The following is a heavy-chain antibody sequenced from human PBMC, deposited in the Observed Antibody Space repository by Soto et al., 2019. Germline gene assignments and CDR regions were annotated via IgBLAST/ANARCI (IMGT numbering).Heavy chain of an antibody. CDR2: ISGSGGST. Sequence: PGGSLRLSCAASGFTFSSYAMSWVRQAPGKGLEWVSAISGSGGSTYYADSVKGRFTISRDNSKNTLYLQMNSLRAEDTAVYYCAKAPTILGSGSSPSYYFDYWGQGTLVTVSS. CDR1: GFTFSSYA. CDR3: AKAPTILGSGSSPSYYFDY. V-gene: IGHV3-23*01. J-gene: IGHJ4*02. D-gene: IGHD3-10*02.